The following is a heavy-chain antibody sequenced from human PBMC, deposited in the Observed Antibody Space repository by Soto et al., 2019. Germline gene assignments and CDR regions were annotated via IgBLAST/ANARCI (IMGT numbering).Heavy chain of an antibody. D-gene: IGHD1-7*01. CDR1: GFSLSTTGVG. V-gene: IGHV2-5*02. J-gene: IGHJ3*02. Sequence: QITLNESGPTLVKPTQILTLTCTFSGFSLSTTGVGVGWIRQPPGKALEWLGFIYWDDDKRYSPSLKSRLTMSMDTSKGLVVFIMTNMHPIDTATYYCAHRLGQSVSNWDSGAFDIWGQGTMVTVSS. CDR3: AHRLGQSVSNWDSGAFDI. CDR2: IYWDDDK.